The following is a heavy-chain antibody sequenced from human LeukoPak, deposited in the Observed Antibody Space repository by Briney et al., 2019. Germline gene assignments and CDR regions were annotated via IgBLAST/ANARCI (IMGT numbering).Heavy chain of an antibody. CDR1: GFSLSTSGVG. CDR3: AHRSAGWYKLDN. V-gene: IGHV2-5*01. J-gene: IGHJ4*02. D-gene: IGHD6-19*01. Sequence: SGPTLVKPTQTLTLTCTFSGFSLSTSGVGVGWIRQPPGKALEWLALIYWNDDKRYSPSLKSRLSITKDTSKNQVVLTMTNMDPADTATYYCAHRSAGWYKLDNWGQGTLVTVSS. CDR2: IYWNDDK.